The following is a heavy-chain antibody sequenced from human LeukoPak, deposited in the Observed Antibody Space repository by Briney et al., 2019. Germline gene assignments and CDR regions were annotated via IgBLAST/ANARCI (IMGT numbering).Heavy chain of an antibody. Sequence: GGSLRLSCAASGFTFSNVWMTWARQAPGRGLEWVGRVKSKIDGGATDYAAPVKGRFTISGDDSKNTLYLQMNSLEIEDTAVYYCTGGSSGWSYFWGQGTLVTVSS. J-gene: IGHJ4*02. V-gene: IGHV3-15*01. CDR2: VKSKIDGGAT. D-gene: IGHD6-19*01. CDR3: TGGSSGWSYF. CDR1: GFTFSNVW.